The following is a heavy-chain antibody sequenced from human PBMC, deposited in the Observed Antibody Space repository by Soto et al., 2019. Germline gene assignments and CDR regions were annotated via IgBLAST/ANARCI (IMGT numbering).Heavy chain of an antibody. J-gene: IGHJ6*02. CDR2: IYHTGTT. V-gene: IGHV4-4*02. D-gene: IGHD3-10*01. Sequence: QVQLQESGPGLVRPSGTLSLTCAVSAGSISTTNWYVWVRQPPGVGLEWIGEIYHTGTTTYNPARKSRVTMSLETYKNQFSLRLIFVTATDTAVYYCATSSGSAYGLDVWVPGATFTVSS. CDR3: ATSSGSAYGLDV. CDR1: AGSISTTNW.